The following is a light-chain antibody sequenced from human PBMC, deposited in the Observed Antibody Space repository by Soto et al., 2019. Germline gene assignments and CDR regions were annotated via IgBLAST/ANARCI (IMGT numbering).Light chain of an antibody. V-gene: IGKV3-15*01. Sequence: VMTQSPVTLSVSPGERATLSRRASQSVDSDLAWYQHKPGLGPRLLIYAASTRATGIPARFSGSGSGTEFTLTISSLQSEDFAVYYCQQYNNWPLTFGGGTKVDI. CDR2: AAS. J-gene: IGKJ4*01. CDR1: QSVDSD. CDR3: QQYNNWPLT.